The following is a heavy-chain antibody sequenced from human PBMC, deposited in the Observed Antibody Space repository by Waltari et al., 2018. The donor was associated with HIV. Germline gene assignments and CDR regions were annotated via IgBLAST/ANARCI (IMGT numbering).Heavy chain of an antibody. CDR1: GFTFDDYT. Sequence: EVQLVESGGAVVQPGGSLRLSCAASGFTFDDYTMHWVRQAPGKGLEWVSLISWDGDSPYYADSVKDRFTISRDNSKNSLYLQMNSLRIEDTALYYCAKGNTDYDFWTGLDYWGQGTLVTVSS. V-gene: IGHV3-43*01. CDR2: ISWDGDSP. CDR3: AKGNTDYDFWTGLDY. J-gene: IGHJ4*02. D-gene: IGHD3-3*01.